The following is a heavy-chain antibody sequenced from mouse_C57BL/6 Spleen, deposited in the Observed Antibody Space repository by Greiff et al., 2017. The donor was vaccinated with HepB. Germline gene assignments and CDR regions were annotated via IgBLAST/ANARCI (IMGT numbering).Heavy chain of an antibody. D-gene: IGHD2-10*01. CDR1: GYTFTDHT. J-gene: IGHJ3*01. Sequence: VQLQESDAELVKPGASVKISCRVSGYTFTDHTIHWMKQRPEQGLEWIGYIYPRDGSTKYNEKFKGKATLTADKSSSTAYMQLNSLTSEDSAVYFCARCPPYYGNYWFAYWGQGTLVTVSA. CDR2: IYPRDGST. V-gene: IGHV1-78*01. CDR3: ARCPPYYGNYWFAY.